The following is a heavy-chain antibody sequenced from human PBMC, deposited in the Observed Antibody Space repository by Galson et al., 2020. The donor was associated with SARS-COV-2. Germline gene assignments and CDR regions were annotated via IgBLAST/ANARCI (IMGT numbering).Heavy chain of an antibody. CDR2: ISPSGGYI. Sequence: GESLKISCAASGFIFNGYSLHWVRQAPGKGLEWVSSISPSGGYISYADSVKGRFTISSDNAKDSLYLQMNSLRAEDTAVYFCAGVRGYSSSYFNYWGQGTLVTVSS. D-gene: IGHD5-12*01. CDR1: GFIFNGYS. V-gene: IGHV3-21*01. CDR3: AGVRGYSSSYFNY. J-gene: IGHJ4*02.